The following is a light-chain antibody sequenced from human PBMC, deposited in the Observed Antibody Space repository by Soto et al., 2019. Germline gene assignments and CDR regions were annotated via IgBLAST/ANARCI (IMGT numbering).Light chain of an antibody. J-gene: IGKJ2*01. CDR3: QQYDTSPPGYT. CDR2: GAS. Sequence: DIVLTQSPGTLSLSPGERATLSCRTSQSVSSRYLAWYQQKPGQAPRLLIYGASSRATGIQDRFSGSGSGTDFTLTIGRLEPEDFAVYYCQQYDTSPPGYTFGQGTKLEIK. CDR1: QSVSSRY. V-gene: IGKV3-20*01.